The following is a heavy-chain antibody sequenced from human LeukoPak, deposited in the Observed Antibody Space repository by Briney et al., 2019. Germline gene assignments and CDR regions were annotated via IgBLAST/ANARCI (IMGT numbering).Heavy chain of an antibody. CDR3: ARDSVDIVVVPAATYYFDY. J-gene: IGHJ4*02. CDR1: GYTFTSYY. CDR2: INPSGGST. V-gene: IGHV1-46*01. Sequence: ASVKVSCKASGYTFTSYYMHWVRQAPGQGLEWMGIINPSGGSTSYAQKFQGRVTMTRDTSTSTVYMELSGLRSEDAAVYYCARDSVDIVVVPAATYYFDYWGQGTLVTVSS. D-gene: IGHD2-2*01.